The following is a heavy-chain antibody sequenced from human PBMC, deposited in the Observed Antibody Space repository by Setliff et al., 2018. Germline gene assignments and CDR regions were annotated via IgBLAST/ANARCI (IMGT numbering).Heavy chain of an antibody. CDR2: INHSGST. D-gene: IGHD6-19*01. J-gene: IGHJ4*02. Sequence: SETLSLTCAVYGGSFSGYYWSWIRQPPGKGLEWIGEINHSGSTNYNPSLKSRVTISVDTSKNQFPLKLSSVTAADTAVYYCASQEPLYSSGWYYFDYWGQGTLVTVS. V-gene: IGHV4-34*01. CDR3: ASQEPLYSSGWYYFDY. CDR1: GGSFSGYY.